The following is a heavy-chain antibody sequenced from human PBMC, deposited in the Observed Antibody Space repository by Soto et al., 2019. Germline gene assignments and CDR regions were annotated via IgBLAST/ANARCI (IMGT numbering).Heavy chain of an antibody. J-gene: IGHJ4*02. Sequence: QLQLQESGSGLVKPSQTLSLTCAVSGGSISSGGYSWSWIRQPPGKGLEWIGYIYHSGSTYYNPSLKSRVTISVDRSKNQFSMKLSSVTAADTAVYYCASYSSSSKGGDYWGQGTLVTVSS. D-gene: IGHD6-6*01. V-gene: IGHV4-30-2*01. CDR3: ASYSSSSKGGDY. CDR2: IYHSGST. CDR1: GGSISSGGYS.